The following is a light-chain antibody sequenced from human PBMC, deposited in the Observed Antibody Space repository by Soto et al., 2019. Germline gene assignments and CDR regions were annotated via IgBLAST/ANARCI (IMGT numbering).Light chain of an antibody. CDR2: DVA. CDR3: VSFTTSRSYV. V-gene: IGLV2-14*03. Sequence: ALTQPASVSDSPGQSITISCTGASSDIGGNDYVSWYRQYPGEAPKLIIYDVANRPSGVSNRFSGSKSGNTASLIISGLQAEDEADYYCVSFTTSRSYVFGTGTKVTVL. CDR1: SSDIGGNDY. J-gene: IGLJ1*01.